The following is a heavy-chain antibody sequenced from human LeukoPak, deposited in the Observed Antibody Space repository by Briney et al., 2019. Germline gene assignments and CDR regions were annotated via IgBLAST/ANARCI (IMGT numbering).Heavy chain of an antibody. Sequence: GGSLRLSCAASGFTFSSYAMSWVRQAPGMGLEWVSAISGNSGNTHYADSVKGRFTISRDNSKNTLYLQMNSLRAEDTAIYYCAKPARVGAVDYWGQGTLVTVSS. J-gene: IGHJ4*02. CDR1: GFTFSSYA. CDR3: AKPARVGAVDY. D-gene: IGHD6-13*01. V-gene: IGHV3-23*01. CDR2: ISGNSGNT.